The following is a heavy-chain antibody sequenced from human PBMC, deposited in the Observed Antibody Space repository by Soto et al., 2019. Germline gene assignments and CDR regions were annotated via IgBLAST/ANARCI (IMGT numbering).Heavy chain of an antibody. V-gene: IGHV3-33*01. D-gene: IGHD3-16*01. CDR2: MWYDGTNK. Sequence: GSLRLSCAASGFTFRIYSMHWVRQSPGKGLEWVAVMWYDGTNKYYGESVKGRFTISRDNSENTLYLQMNSLRVEDTAVYYCARDATFGTKGGSFDIWGHGTLVTVSS. CDR1: GFTFRIYS. J-gene: IGHJ3*02. CDR3: ARDATFGTKGGSFDI.